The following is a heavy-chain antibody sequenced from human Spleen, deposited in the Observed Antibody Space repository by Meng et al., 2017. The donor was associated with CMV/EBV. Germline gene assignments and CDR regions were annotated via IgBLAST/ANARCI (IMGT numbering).Heavy chain of an antibody. CDR2: ISPYNGNT. V-gene: IGHV1-18*01. Sequence: ASVKVSCKASGYTFTTYSISWVRQAPGQGLEWMGWISPYNGNTESEREFQGRLTMTTHTSTSTVYLELRSLTSDDTAVYYCARDLQYCGSTSCYDDCFDPWGQGTLVTVSS. D-gene: IGHD2-2*01. CDR1: GYTFTTYS. J-gene: IGHJ5*02. CDR3: ARDLQYCGSTSCYDDCFDP.